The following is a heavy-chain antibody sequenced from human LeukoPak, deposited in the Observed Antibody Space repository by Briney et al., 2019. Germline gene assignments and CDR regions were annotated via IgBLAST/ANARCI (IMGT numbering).Heavy chain of an antibody. CDR1: GGSISSYY. CDR2: VYTSGST. Sequence: SETLSLTCTVSGGSISSYYWSWIRQPAGKGLEWIGRVYTSGSTNYNPSLKSRVTISVDTSKNQFSLKLSSVTAADTAVYYCARHEGNSEQWPYYFDYWGQGTLVTVSS. J-gene: IGHJ4*02. CDR3: ARHEGNSEQWPYYFDY. D-gene: IGHD6-19*01. V-gene: IGHV4-4*07.